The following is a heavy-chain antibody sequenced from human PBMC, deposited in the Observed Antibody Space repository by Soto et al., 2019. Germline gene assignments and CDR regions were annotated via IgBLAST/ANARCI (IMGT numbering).Heavy chain of an antibody. J-gene: IGHJ4*02. V-gene: IGHV3-30*18. D-gene: IGHD2-21*02. CDR1: GFTFSSYG. CDR3: AKDLGDSYCGGDCYLPLDY. Sequence: GESLKISCAASGFTFSSYGMHWVRQAPGKGLERVAVISYDGSNKYYADSVKGRFTISRDNSKNTLYLQMNSLRAEDTAVYYCAKDLGDSYCGGDCYLPLDYWGQGTLVTVSS. CDR2: ISYDGSNK.